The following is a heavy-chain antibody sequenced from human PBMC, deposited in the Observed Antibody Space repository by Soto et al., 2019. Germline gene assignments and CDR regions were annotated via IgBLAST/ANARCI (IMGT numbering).Heavy chain of an antibody. CDR2: IYYSGSA. V-gene: IGHV4-31*03. J-gene: IGHJ4*02. CDR3: ATESGNGSRFDY. CDR1: GGSISSGGYY. D-gene: IGHD5-12*01. Sequence: PSETLSLTCTVSGGSISSGGYYWSWIRQHPGKGLEWIGYIYYSGSAYYNPSLKSRVTISVDTSKNQFSLKLSSVTAADTAVYYCATESGNGSRFDYWGQGTLVTVSS.